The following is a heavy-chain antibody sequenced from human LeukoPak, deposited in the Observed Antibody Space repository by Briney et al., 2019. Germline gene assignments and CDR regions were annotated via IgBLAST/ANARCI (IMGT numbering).Heavy chain of an antibody. D-gene: IGHD4-23*01. CDR3: AKGLISTVVTRGTFDY. CDR1: GGSISSYY. Sequence: SETLSLTCTVSGGSISSYYWSWIRQPPGKGLEWIGYIYYSGSTNYNPSLKSRVTISVDTSKNQFSLKLSSVTAADTAVYYCAKGLISTVVTRGTFDYWGQGTLVTVSS. V-gene: IGHV4-59*01. J-gene: IGHJ4*02. CDR2: IYYSGST.